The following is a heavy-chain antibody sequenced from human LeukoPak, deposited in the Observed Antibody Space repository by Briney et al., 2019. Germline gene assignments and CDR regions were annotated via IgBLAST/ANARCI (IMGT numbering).Heavy chain of an antibody. J-gene: IGHJ4*02. V-gene: IGHV1-46*01. CDR3: ARDRQQWLVQGCFDY. CDR1: GYTFTSYY. Sequence: ASAKVSCKASGYTFTSYYMHWVRQAPGQGLEWMGIINPSGGSTSYAQKFQGRVTMTRDTSTSTVYMELSSLRSEDTAVYYCARDRQQWLVQGCFDYWGQGTLVTVSS. D-gene: IGHD6-19*01. CDR2: INPSGGST.